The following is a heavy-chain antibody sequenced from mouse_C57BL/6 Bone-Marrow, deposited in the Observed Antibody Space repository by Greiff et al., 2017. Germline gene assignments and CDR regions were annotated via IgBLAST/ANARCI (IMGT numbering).Heavy chain of an antibody. J-gene: IGHJ2*01. CDR1: GYTFTSYG. Sequence: QVQLQQSGAELARPGASVKLSCKASGYTFTSYGISWVKQRTGQGLEWIGEIYPRRGNTYYNEKFKGKATLTADKSSSTAYMELRSLTSEDSAVYFCARGVPYYFDYWGQGTTLTVSS. CDR3: ARGVPYYFDY. V-gene: IGHV1-81*01. CDR2: IYPRRGNT.